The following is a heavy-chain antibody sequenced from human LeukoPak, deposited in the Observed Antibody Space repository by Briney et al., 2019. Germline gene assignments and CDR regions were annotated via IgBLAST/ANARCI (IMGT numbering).Heavy chain of an antibody. CDR2: ISSSGSTI. CDR3: AKVGTDDILTGLWGRIDY. V-gene: IGHV3-11*01. Sequence: GGSLRLSCAASGFTFSDYYMSWIRQAPGKGLEWVSYISSSGSTIYYADSVKGRFTISRDNAKNSLYLQMNSLRAEDTAVYYCAKVGTDDILTGLWGRIDYWGQGTLVTVSS. J-gene: IGHJ4*02. D-gene: IGHD3-9*01. CDR1: GFTFSDYY.